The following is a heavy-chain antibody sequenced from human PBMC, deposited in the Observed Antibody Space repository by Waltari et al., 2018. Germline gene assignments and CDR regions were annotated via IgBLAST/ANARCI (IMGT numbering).Heavy chain of an antibody. D-gene: IGHD5-12*01. J-gene: IGHJ4*02. V-gene: IGHV3-11*04. CDR1: GFTFSDAS. CDR2: ISSSGSTI. CDR3: AREMATIGFDY. Sequence: QVQLVQSGGGLVKRGGSLRLHCSAAGFTFSDASMPCIRQAPGKGLEWVSYISSSGSTIYYADSVKGRFTISRDNAKNSLYLQMNSLRAEDTAVYYCAREMATIGFDYWGQGTLVTVSS.